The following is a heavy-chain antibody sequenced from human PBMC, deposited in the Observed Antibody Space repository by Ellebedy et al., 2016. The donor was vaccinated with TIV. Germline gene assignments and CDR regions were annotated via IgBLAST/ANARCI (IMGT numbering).Heavy chain of an antibody. Sequence: GESLKISXAASGFTFSSYAMHWVRQAPGKGLEWVAVISYDGSNKYYADSVKGRFTISRDNSKNTLYLQMNSLRAEDTAVYYCARVCSSTSCRHPPGVYYYYGMDVWGQGTTVTVSS. J-gene: IGHJ6*02. CDR2: ISYDGSNK. D-gene: IGHD2-2*01. CDR1: GFTFSSYA. CDR3: ARVCSSTSCRHPPGVYYYYGMDV. V-gene: IGHV3-30*04.